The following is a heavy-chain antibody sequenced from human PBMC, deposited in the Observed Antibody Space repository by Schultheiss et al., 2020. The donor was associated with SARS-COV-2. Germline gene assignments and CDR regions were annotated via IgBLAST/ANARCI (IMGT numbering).Heavy chain of an antibody. D-gene: IGHD1-26*01. CDR2: ISAYNGNT. CDR1: GGTFSSYA. CDR3: ARGSHDQGVVGWFDP. J-gene: IGHJ5*02. V-gene: IGHV1-18*01. Sequence: ASVKVSCKASGGTFSSYAISWVRQAPGQGLEWMGWISAYNGNTNYAQKLQGRVTMTTDTSTSTAYMELSSLRSEDTAVYYCARGSHDQGVVGWFDPWGQGTLVTVSS.